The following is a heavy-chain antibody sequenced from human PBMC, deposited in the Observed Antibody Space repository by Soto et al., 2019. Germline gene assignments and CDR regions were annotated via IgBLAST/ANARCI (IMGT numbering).Heavy chain of an antibody. CDR2: IWYDGSNK. CDR1: VFTFSSYG. J-gene: IGHJ3*02. V-gene: IGHV3-33*01. CDR3: ARDPVVGDAFDI. D-gene: IGHD2-15*01. Sequence: QVPLVESGGAVVQPGWSLRLSCAASVFTFSSYGMHWVRQAPCKGLEWGAVIWYDGSNKYYADSVKGRFTISRDNFKNTLYLQMNGLRADDTAVYSCARDPVVGDAFDIWGEGTMGTVSS.